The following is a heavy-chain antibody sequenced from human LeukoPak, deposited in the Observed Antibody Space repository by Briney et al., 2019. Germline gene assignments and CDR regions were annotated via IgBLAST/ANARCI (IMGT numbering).Heavy chain of an antibody. V-gene: IGHV1-2*02. CDR3: ASYDSSTY. J-gene: IGHJ4*02. CDR1: GGTFSSYA. D-gene: IGHD6-13*01. CDR2: INPNSGGT. Sequence: ASVKVSCKASGGTFSSYAISWVRQAPGQGLEWMGWINPNSGGTNYAQKFQGRVTMTRDTSISTAYMELSRLRSDDTAVYYCASYDSSTYWGQGTLVTVSS.